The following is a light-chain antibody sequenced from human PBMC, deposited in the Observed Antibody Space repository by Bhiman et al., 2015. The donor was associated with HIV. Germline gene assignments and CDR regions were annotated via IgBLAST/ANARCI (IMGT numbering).Light chain of an antibody. Sequence: QSALTQPASVSGSPGQSITISCTGTSRDVGGYDYVSWYQQHPGKAPQLIIYDVSLRPSGISNRFSGSKSGNTASLTISGLQAEDEADYYCQSYDSSLNGPMVFGGGTKLTVL. CDR1: SRDVGGYDY. V-gene: IGLV2-14*03. J-gene: IGLJ2*01. CDR3: QSYDSSLNGPMV. CDR2: DVS.